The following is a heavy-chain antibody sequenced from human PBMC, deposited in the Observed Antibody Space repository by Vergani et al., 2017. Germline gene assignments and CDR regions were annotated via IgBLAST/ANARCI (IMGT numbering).Heavy chain of an antibody. Sequence: QVQLVQSGAEVKKPGSSVKVSCKASGGTFSSYTISWVRQAPGQGLEWMGRIIPILGIANYAQKFQSRVTITADKSTSTAYMELSSLRSEDTAVYYCARVRGGSGSYWYFDLWGRGTLVTGSS. CDR1: GGTFSSYT. J-gene: IGHJ2*01. CDR3: ARVRGGSGSYWYFDL. V-gene: IGHV1-69*02. D-gene: IGHD1-26*01. CDR2: IIPILGIA.